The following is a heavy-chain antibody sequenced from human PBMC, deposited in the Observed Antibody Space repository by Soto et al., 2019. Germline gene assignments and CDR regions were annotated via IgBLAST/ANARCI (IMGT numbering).Heavy chain of an antibody. Sequence: ASVKVSCKASGYSFTRYSIHWVRQAPEQSLEWMGWTNAGNGNTKYSQKFQGRVTITRDTSASTAYMELGSLRSEDTSVYYCGRDSKWDDTSVGMDVWGQGTKVTVSS. CDR1: GYSFTRYS. D-gene: IGHD3-22*01. CDR3: GRDSKWDDTSVGMDV. CDR2: TNAGNGNT. V-gene: IGHV1-3*01. J-gene: IGHJ6*02.